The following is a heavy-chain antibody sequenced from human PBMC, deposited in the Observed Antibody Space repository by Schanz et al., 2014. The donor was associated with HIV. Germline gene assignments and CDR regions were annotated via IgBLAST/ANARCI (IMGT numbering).Heavy chain of an antibody. Sequence: QLYLQQWGSGLFKPAETLSLTCAVYGGSFRAYDWTWIRQFPHMGLEWIGGVRHTGGTHYNPSLESRVTMSLDTAKNQFSLKLTSVTAADTAVYFCARGDFGGNSVDYWGHGNLVTVSS. CDR1: GGSFRAYD. D-gene: IGHD2-21*02. J-gene: IGHJ4*01. CDR2: VRHTGGT. V-gene: IGHV4-34*01. CDR3: ARGDFGGNSVDY.